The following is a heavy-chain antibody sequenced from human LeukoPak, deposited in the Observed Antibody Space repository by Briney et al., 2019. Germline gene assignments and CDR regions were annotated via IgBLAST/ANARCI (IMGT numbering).Heavy chain of an antibody. CDR3: ARDRYCTNGVCYDMDV. V-gene: IGHV3-30*02. CDR2: IRYDGSNK. D-gene: IGHD2-8*01. CDR1: GFTFSSYG. J-gene: IGHJ6*03. Sequence: GGSLRLSCAASGFTFSSYGIHWVREAPGKGLEWVAFIRYDGSNKYYTDSVKGRFTISRDNSKNTLYLQMNSLRAEDTAVYYCARDRYCTNGVCYDMDVWGKGTTVTVSS.